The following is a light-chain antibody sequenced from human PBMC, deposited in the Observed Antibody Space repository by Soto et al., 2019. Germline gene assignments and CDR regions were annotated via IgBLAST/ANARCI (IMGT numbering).Light chain of an antibody. CDR3: QHYDSLPIT. CDR2: GAS. CDR1: QSVSSSY. V-gene: IGKV3-20*01. J-gene: IGKJ5*01. Sequence: IVLTQSPGTLSLSPGERATLCCRASQSVSSSYLAWYQQKPGQPPRLLIYGASSRATGIPDRFSGSGSGTDFTLTISRLEPEDFAVFYCQHYDSLPITFGQGTRLEIK.